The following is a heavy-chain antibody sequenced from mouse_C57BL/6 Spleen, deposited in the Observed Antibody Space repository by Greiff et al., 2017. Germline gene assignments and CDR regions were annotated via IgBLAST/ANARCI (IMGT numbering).Heavy chain of an antibody. CDR3: ARSGWRYFDV. D-gene: IGHD2-3*01. CDR1: GYTFTSYW. J-gene: IGHJ1*03. V-gene: IGHV1-50*01. CDR2: IDPSDSYT. Sequence: QVQLQQSGAELVKPGASVKLSCKASGYTFTSYWMQWVKQRPGQGLEWIGEIDPSDSYTNYNQKFKGKATLTVDTSSSTAYMQLSSLTSEDSAVYYCARSGWRYFDVWGTGTTVTVSS.